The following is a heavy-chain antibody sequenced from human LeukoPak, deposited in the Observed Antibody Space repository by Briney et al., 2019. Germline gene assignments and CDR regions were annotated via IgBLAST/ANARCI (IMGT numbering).Heavy chain of an antibody. D-gene: IGHD2-15*01. Sequence: ASVKVSCKASGYTFTSYDINWVRQATARGHEWMGWMNPNSGNTGYAQNFQGRVTMTRNSSITTAYMELSSLRSEDTAVYYCARRHGRCSDGSCYYPDYWGQGTLVTVSS. J-gene: IGHJ4*02. CDR3: ARRHGRCSDGSCYYPDY. V-gene: IGHV1-8*01. CDR2: MNPNSGNT. CDR1: GYTFTSYD.